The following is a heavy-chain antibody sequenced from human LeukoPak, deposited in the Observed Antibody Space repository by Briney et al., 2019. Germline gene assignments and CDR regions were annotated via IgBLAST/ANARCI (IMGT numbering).Heavy chain of an antibody. CDR3: ARDHGGHYYGSGSSLNVYWFDP. CDR2: IIPIFGTA. Sequence: SVKVSCKASGGTFSSYAISWVRQAPGQGLEWMGGIIPIFGTANYAQKFQGRVTITADESTSTAYMELSSLRSEDTAVYYCARDHGGHYYGSGSSLNVYWFDPWGQGTLVTVSS. D-gene: IGHD3-10*01. V-gene: IGHV1-69*13. J-gene: IGHJ5*02. CDR1: GGTFSSYA.